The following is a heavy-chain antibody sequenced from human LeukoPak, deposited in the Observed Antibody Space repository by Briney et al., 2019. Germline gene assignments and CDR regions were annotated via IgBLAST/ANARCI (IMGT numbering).Heavy chain of an antibody. J-gene: IGHJ4*02. CDR1: GGSISSSSYY. D-gene: IGHD6-13*01. Sequence: SETLSLTCTVSGGSISSSSYYWGWIRQPPGKGLEWIGSIYYSGSTYYNPSLKSRVTISVDTSKNQFSLKLSSVTAADTAVYYCASPGIAAASFDCWGQGTLVTVSS. CDR3: ASPGIAAASFDC. V-gene: IGHV4-39*01. CDR2: IYYSGST.